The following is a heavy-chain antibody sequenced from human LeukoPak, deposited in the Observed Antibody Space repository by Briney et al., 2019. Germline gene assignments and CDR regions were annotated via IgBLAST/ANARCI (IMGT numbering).Heavy chain of an antibody. J-gene: IGHJ4*02. Sequence: GGSLRLSCAASGLTFSSYWMHWVRQAPGKGLVWVSRINSDGSSTSYADSVKGRFTISRDNAKNTLYLQMNSLRAEDTAVYYCARVPGKYYFDYWGQGTLVTVSS. V-gene: IGHV3-74*01. CDR1: GLTFSSYW. CDR3: ARVPGKYYFDY. CDR2: INSDGSST.